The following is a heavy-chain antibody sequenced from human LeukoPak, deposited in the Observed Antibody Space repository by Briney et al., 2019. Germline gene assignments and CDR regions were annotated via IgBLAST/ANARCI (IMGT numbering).Heavy chain of an antibody. D-gene: IGHD5-18*01. CDR3: ARGITSAAAGQLWLVY. CDR2: IYYSGST. V-gene: IGHV4-59*08. J-gene: IGHJ4*02. CDR1: SGSINSNY. Sequence: SETLSLTCTVSSGSINSNYWSWIRQPPGKGLEWIGYIYYSGSTNYNPSLKSRVTISVDTSKNQFSLKLRSVTATDTAVYYCARGITSAAAGQLWLVYWGQGTLVTVSS.